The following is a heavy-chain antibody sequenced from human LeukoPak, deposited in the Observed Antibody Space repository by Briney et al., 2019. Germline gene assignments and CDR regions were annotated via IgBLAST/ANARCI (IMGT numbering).Heavy chain of an antibody. V-gene: IGHV3-48*04. J-gene: IGHJ6*03. CDR2: ISGSSSTI. CDR1: GFTFSSYS. Sequence: GGSLRLSCAASGFTFSSYSMNWVRQAPGKGLEWVSYISGSSSTIYYADSVKGRFTISRDNAKNSLYLQMNSLRAEDTAVYYCARDRRITIFGVASPMDVWGKGTTVTVSS. D-gene: IGHD3-3*01. CDR3: ARDRRITIFGVASPMDV.